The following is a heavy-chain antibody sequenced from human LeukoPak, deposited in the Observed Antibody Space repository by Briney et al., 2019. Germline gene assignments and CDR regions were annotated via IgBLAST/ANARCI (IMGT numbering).Heavy chain of an antibody. CDR3: ARVASDRYGDAFDV. Sequence: GGSLRLSCAASGFTFSSYGMHWVRQAPGKGLEWVANIKRDGSEKYYVDSVKGRFTISRDNAKKSLHLQMASLRAEDTAVYYCARVASDRYGDAFDVWGQGTMVTVSS. V-gene: IGHV3-7*04. CDR2: IKRDGSEK. CDR1: GFTFSSYG. J-gene: IGHJ3*01. D-gene: IGHD6-19*01.